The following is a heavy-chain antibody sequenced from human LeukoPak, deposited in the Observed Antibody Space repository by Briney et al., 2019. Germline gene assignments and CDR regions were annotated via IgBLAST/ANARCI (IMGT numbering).Heavy chain of an antibody. CDR1: GGTFSSYA. CDR3: ARTRVRGVPGDY. CDR2: IIPILGIA. V-gene: IGHV1-69*04. J-gene: IGHJ4*02. D-gene: IGHD3-10*01. Sequence: GASVKVSCKASGGTFSSYAISWVRQAPGQGLEWMGRIIPILGIANYAQKFRGRVTITADKSTSTAYMELSSLRSEDTAVYYCARTRVRGVPGDYWGQGTLVTVSS.